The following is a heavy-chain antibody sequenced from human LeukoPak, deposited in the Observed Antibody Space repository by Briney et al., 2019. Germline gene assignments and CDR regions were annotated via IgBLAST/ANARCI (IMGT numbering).Heavy chain of an antibody. Sequence: GGSLRLSCAASGFTFSSHWMHWVRQAPGKGLVWVSRINGDGSNTTYADSVKGRFTISRDNAKNTLYLQMNSLRAEDTAVYYCARGSPYYYDSSGYYRGAFDIWGQGTVVTVSS. V-gene: IGHV3-74*03. CDR2: INGDGSNT. D-gene: IGHD3-22*01. CDR1: GFTFSSHW. J-gene: IGHJ3*02. CDR3: ARGSPYYYDSSGYYRGAFDI.